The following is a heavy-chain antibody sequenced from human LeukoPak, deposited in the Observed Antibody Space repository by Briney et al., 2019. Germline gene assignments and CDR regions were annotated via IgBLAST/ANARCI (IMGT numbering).Heavy chain of an antibody. Sequence: TGGSLRLSCAASGFTFGNYWMNWVRQAPGKGLEWVANIKQDGSTKNYVDSVKGRFTISRDNAKSSLYLQMNSLRAEDTAVYYCAVGTSGPGGNWLDPWGQGTLVTVSS. V-gene: IGHV3-7*01. CDR2: IKQDGSTK. J-gene: IGHJ5*02. CDR3: AVGTSGPGGNWLDP. D-gene: IGHD5-12*01. CDR1: GFTFGNYW.